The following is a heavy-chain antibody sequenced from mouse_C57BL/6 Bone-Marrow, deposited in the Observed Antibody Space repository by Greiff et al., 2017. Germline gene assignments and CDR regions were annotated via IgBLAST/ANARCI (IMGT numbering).Heavy chain of an antibody. CDR1: GYTFTSYW. D-gene: IGHD1-1*01. J-gene: IGHJ4*01. CDR2: INPSSGYT. CDR3: ARSYYYGSSHDYYAMDY. Sequence: VQLQQSGAELAKPGASVKLSCKASGYTFTSYWMHWVKQRPGQGLEWIGYINPSSGYTKYNQKFKDKATLTADKSSSTAYMQLSSLTYEDSVVYYCARSYYYGSSHDYYAMDYWGQGTSVTVSS. V-gene: IGHV1-7*01.